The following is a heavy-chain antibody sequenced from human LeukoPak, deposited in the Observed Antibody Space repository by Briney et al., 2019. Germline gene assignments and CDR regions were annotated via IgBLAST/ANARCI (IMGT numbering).Heavy chain of an antibody. J-gene: IGHJ6*02. Sequence: SETLSLTCTVSGGSISSGGYYWSWIRQHPGKGLEWIGYIYYSGSTYYNPSLKSRVTISVDTSKNQFSLKLSSVTAADTAVYYCARRTTAGFYYYGMDVWGQGTTVTVSS. V-gene: IGHV4-31*03. CDR2: IYYSGST. CDR3: ARRTTAGFYYYGMDV. CDR1: GGSISSGGYY. D-gene: IGHD4-11*01.